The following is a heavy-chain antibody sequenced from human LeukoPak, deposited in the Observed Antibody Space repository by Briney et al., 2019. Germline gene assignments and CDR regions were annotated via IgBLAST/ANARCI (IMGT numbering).Heavy chain of an antibody. CDR3: AKVRPKYCSGGTCFDAFDI. Sequence: SGGSLRLSCSASGFTFSSYAMNWVRQAPGKGLEWVSAISGSGSTTYYADSVKGRFTISRDNSKNTLYLQMNSLRAEDTAVYYCAKVRPKYCSGGTCFDAFDIWGQGTMVTVSS. CDR2: ISGSGSTT. J-gene: IGHJ3*02. D-gene: IGHD2-15*01. V-gene: IGHV3-23*01. CDR1: GFTFSSYA.